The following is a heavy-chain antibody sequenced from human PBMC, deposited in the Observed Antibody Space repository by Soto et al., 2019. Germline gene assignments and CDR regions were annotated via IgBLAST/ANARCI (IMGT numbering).Heavy chain of an antibody. CDR1: GGTFSSYA. V-gene: IGHV1-69*13. J-gene: IGHJ6*02. CDR2: IIPIFGTA. D-gene: IGHD2-21*02. CDR3: ARAIVVVTATSINIYYYYYGMDV. Sequence: SVKVSCKASGGTFSSYAISWVRQAPGQGLEWMGGIIPIFGTANYAQKFQGRVTITADESTSTAYMELSSLRSEDTAVYYCARAIVVVTATSINIYYYYYGMDVWGQGTTVTVSS.